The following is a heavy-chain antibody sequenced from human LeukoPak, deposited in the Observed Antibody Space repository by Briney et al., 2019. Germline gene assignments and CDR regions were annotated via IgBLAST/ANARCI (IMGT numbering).Heavy chain of an antibody. CDR3: ARHSTSSGYSPFNY. J-gene: IGHJ4*02. CDR2: IYYSGST. CDR1: GASISSSSYY. V-gene: IGHV4-39*01. D-gene: IGHD3-22*01. Sequence: SETLSLTCTVSGASISSSSYYWGWIRQPPGKGLEWIGSIYYSGSTYYNPSLKSRVTISVDTSKNQFSLKLSSVTAADTAVYYRARHSTSSGYSPFNYWGQGTLVTVSS.